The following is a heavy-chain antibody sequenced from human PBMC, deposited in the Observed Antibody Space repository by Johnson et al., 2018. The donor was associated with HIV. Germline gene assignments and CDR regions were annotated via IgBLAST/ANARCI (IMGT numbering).Heavy chain of an antibody. CDR1: GFTFSSNY. CDR2: IYSGGST. V-gene: IGHV3-66*02. D-gene: IGHD6-13*01. J-gene: IGHJ3*02. CDR3: ARYSRSWYHAFDI. Sequence: VQLVESGGGLIQPGGSLRLSCAASGFTFSSNYMSWVRQAPGKGLEWVSVIYSGGSTYYADSVTGRFTISRDNSKNTRYLQMNSLRAEDTAVYYCARYSRSWYHAFDIWGQGTLVTVSS.